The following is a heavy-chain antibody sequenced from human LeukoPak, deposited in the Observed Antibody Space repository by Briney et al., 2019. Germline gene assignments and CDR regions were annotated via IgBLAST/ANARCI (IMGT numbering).Heavy chain of an antibody. D-gene: IGHD6-13*01. CDR2: ISGSGGST. CDR1: GFTFSSYA. CDR3: ARIGYSSSCFDY. V-gene: IGHV3-23*01. J-gene: IGHJ4*02. Sequence: GGSLRLSCAASGFTFSSYAMSWVRQAPGKGLEWVSAISGSGGSTYYADSVKGRFTISRDNSKNTLYLQMNSLRAEDTAIYYCARIGYSSSCFDYWGQGTVVTVSS.